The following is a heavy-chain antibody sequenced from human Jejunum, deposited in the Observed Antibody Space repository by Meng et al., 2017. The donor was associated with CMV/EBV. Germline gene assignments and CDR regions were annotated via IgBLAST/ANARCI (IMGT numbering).Heavy chain of an antibody. D-gene: IGHD6-19*01. CDR1: YG. V-gene: IGHV3-30*02. CDR3: AKSVQDSSSGWYDYYYGMDV. CDR2: IRFDGGKK. Sequence: YGMQWVRQAPGKGLEWVAFIRFDGGKKYYADSVKGRFTISRDDSKNTLHLQMNSLKPEDTGDYYCAKSVQDSSSGWYDYYYGMDVWGQGTTVTVSS. J-gene: IGHJ6*02.